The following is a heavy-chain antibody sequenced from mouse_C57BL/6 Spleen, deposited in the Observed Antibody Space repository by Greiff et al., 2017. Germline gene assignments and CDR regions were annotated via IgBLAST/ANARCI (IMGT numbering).Heavy chain of an antibody. CDR3: ARSPSTVVAPYAMDY. V-gene: IGHV1-52*01. J-gene: IGHJ4*01. CDR2: IDPSDSET. Sequence: VQLQQPGAELVRPGSSVKLSCKASGYTFTSYWMHWVKQRPIQGLEWIGNIDPSDSETHYNQKFKDKATLTVDKSSSTAYMQLSSLTSEDSAVCYCARSPSTVVAPYAMDYWGQGTSVTVSS. CDR1: GYTFTSYW. D-gene: IGHD1-1*01.